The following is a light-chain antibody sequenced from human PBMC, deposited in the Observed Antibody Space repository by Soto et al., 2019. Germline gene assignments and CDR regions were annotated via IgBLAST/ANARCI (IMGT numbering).Light chain of an antibody. Sequence: EIVLTQSPGTLSLSPGERATLSCRASQSVSSSYLAWYQQKPGQAPRLLIYGASSRATGIPDRFSGSGSGTDFTLTISRLEPEDFAVYYCQPYGSSPWYTFGQGTKLEIK. J-gene: IGKJ2*01. V-gene: IGKV3-20*01. CDR3: QPYGSSPWYT. CDR2: GAS. CDR1: QSVSSSY.